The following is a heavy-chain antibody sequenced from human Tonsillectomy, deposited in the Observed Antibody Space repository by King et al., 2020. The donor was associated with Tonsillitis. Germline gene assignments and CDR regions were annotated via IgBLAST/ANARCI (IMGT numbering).Heavy chain of an antibody. D-gene: IGHD3-3*01. Sequence: QLQESGPGLVKPSETLSLTCTVSGGSISSYYWSWIRQPAGKGLEWIGRNYTSGSTNYNPSLKSRVTMSVDTSKNQFSLKLSTVTAADTAVYFCARVTDYDFWSGFQTGAFDIWGQGTMVTVSS. CDR3: ARVTDYDFWSGFQTGAFDI. CDR2: NYTSGST. V-gene: IGHV4-4*07. CDR1: GGSISSYY. J-gene: IGHJ3*02.